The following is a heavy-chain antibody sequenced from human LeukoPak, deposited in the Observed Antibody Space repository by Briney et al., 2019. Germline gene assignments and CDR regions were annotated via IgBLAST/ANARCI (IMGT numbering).Heavy chain of an antibody. CDR2: ISSSSSYI. CDR3: ARDRGSPLRKPIPRDYYFDS. J-gene: IGHJ4*02. Sequence: GGSLRLSCAASGFTFSNYSMNWVRQAPGKGLEWVSSISSSSSYIYYADSVKGRFTISRDNSKNTLYLQMNSLRAEDTAVYFCARDRGSPLRKPIPRDYYFDSWGQGSLVTVSS. D-gene: IGHD2-21*01. V-gene: IGHV3-21*01. CDR1: GFTFSNYS.